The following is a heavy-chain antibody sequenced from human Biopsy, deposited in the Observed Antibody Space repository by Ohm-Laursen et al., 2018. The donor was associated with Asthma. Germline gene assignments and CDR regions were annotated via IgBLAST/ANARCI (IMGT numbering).Heavy chain of an antibody. CDR2: VYWTRST. V-gene: IGHV4-59*07. D-gene: IGHD6-19*01. J-gene: IGHJ4*02. CDR1: GGSISSFY. CDR3: LRAVRNEQWLAPFDY. Sequence: SDTLSLTCRVYGGSISSFYWSWIRQSPEKGLEWMGYVYWTRSTNYNPPLKSRITMSVDTSKNRMFLELTSVTAADTAIYYCLRAVRNEQWLAPFDYWGQGKPVTVSS.